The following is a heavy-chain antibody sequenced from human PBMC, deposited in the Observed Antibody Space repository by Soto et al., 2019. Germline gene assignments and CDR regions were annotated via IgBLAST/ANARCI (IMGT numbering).Heavy chain of an antibody. CDR1: GFTFSSYG. CDR2: IWYDGSNK. V-gene: IGHV3-33*01. D-gene: IGHD4-17*01. J-gene: IGHJ6*02. CDR3: ARDLAVTTDSYYYYYGMDV. Sequence: GGSLRLSCAASGFTFSSYGMHWVRQAPGKGLEWVAVIWYDGSNKYYAGSVKGRFTISRDNSKNTLYLQMNSLRAEDTAVYYCARDLAVTTDSYYYYYGMDVWGQGTTVSVSS.